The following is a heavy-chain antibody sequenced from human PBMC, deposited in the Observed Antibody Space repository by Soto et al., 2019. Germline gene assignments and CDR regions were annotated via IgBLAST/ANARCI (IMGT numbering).Heavy chain of an antibody. CDR1: GFTFSDYA. J-gene: IGHJ6*02. CDR2: IRCSDDGT. CDR3: VKDWSGDRCPCLDV. V-gene: IGHV3-23*01. Sequence: GGSLRLSCATSGFTFSDYAMSWVRQAPGKGLEWVSAIRCSDDGTYYADSVKGRFTISRDNSKNTLYLQMNSLRADDTAEYYCVKDWSGDRCPCLDVWGQGTTVTVSS. D-gene: IGHD3-3*01.